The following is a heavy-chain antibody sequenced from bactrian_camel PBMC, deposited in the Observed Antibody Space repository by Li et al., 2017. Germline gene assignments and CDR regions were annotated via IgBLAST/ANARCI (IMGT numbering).Heavy chain of an antibody. V-gene: IGHV3S54*01. CDR1: KATYSMNC. D-gene: IGHD5*01. CDR2: TYVKARGGGG. CDR3: ATPLGSGGGRPRWEY. J-gene: IGHJ4*01. Sequence: HVQLVESGGGSAQAGGSLRLSCVASKATYSMNCMGWFRQGPGQEREAVATTYVKARGGGGWYTDSVKGRFTVSRDDAKNMVYLQMNSLKSDDTALYYCATPLGSGGGRPRWEYWGQGTQVTVS.